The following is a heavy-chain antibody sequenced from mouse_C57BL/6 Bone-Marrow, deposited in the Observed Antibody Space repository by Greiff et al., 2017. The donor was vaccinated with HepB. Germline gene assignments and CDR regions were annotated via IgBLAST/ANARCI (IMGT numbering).Heavy chain of an antibody. CDR1: GFNIKDYY. Sequence: EVKLVESGAELVKPGASVKLSCTASGFNIKDYYMHWVKQRTEQGLEWIGRIDPEDGETKYAPKFQGKATITADTSSNTAYLQLSSLTSEDTAVYYCARIEESLSLYYFDYWGQGTTLTVSS. V-gene: IGHV14-2*01. J-gene: IGHJ2*01. CDR3: ARIEESLSLYYFDY. D-gene: IGHD6-2*01. CDR2: IDPEDGET.